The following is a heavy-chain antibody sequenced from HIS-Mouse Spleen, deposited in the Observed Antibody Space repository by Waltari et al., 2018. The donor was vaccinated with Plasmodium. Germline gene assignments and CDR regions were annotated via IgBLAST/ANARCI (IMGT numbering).Heavy chain of an antibody. Sequence: QVQLVESGGGVVQPGRSLRLSCAASGFPFSSYALHWVRQAPGKGLEGVAVISYDGSNKYYADSVKGRFTISRDNSKNTLYLQMNSLRAEDTAVYYCAREPRGGYMVDYWGQGTLVTVSS. CDR2: ISYDGSNK. J-gene: IGHJ4*02. D-gene: IGHD3-10*01. V-gene: IGHV3-30*04. CDR3: AREPRGGYMVDY. CDR1: GFPFSSYA.